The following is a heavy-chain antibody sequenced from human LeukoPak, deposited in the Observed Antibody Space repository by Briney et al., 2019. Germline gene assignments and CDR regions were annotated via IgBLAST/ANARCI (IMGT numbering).Heavy chain of an antibody. CDR2: ISSSGSTI. Sequence: GGSLRLSCAASGFTFSSYEMNWVRQAPGKGLEWVSYISSSGSTIYYADSVKGRFTISRDNAKNSLYLQMNSLRAEDTAVYYCARDQVGMEQWESSSYYYYMDVWGKGTTVTISS. J-gene: IGHJ6*03. D-gene: IGHD1-26*01. CDR3: ARDQVGMEQWESSSYYYYMDV. CDR1: GFTFSSYE. V-gene: IGHV3-48*03.